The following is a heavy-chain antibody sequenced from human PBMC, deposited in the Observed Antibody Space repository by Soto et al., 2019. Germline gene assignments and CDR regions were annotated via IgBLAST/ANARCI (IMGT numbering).Heavy chain of an antibody. CDR3: ARANSYSSGAFDI. CDR1: GGTFSSYT. J-gene: IGHJ3*02. Sequence: QVQLVQSGAEVKKPGSSVKVSCKASGGTFSSYTISWVRQAPGQGLEWMGRIIPILGIANYAQKFQGRVTXTXDXXTSTAYMELSSLRSEDTAVYYCARANSYSSGAFDIWGQGTMVTVSS. CDR2: IIPILGIA. D-gene: IGHD1-26*01. V-gene: IGHV1-69*02.